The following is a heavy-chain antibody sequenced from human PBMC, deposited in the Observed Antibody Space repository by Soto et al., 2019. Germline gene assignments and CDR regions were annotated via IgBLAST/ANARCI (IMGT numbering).Heavy chain of an antibody. CDR1: GYRFTSYG. CDR2: INAYNGNT. Sequence: ASVKVSCKASGYRFTSYGIGWVRQAPGQGLEWMGWINAYNGNTNYAQNLQGRVTLTADTSTSTAYMELRSLRSNDTAVYYCAMVDVYVTPSPQDVWGQGTTVTVSS. V-gene: IGHV1-18*01. D-gene: IGHD3-16*01. J-gene: IGHJ6*02. CDR3: AMVDVYVTPSPQDV.